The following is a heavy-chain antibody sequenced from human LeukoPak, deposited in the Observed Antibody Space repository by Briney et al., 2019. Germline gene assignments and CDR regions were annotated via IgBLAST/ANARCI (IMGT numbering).Heavy chain of an antibody. V-gene: IGHV3-7*02. J-gene: IGHJ4*02. CDR2: IKEDGSEK. Sequence: GGSLRLSCATSGFIFSNYWMTWVRQAPGKGLEFVANIKEDGSEKYYVDSVKGRFTISKDNARNSLYLYMNSLRADDTAVYYCARGNGRYDYWGQGTLVTVSS. D-gene: IGHD1-26*01. CDR1: GFIFSNYW. CDR3: ARGNGRYDY.